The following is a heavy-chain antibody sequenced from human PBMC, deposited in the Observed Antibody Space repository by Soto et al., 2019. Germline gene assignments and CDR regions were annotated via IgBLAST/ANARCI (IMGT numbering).Heavy chain of an antibody. CDR2: IYYSGCT. CDR3: ARDLRFRGFYGMDV. CDR1: GGSISSGGYY. V-gene: IGHV4-31*03. Sequence: QVQLQESGPGLVKPSQTLSLTCTVSGGSISSGGYYWSWIRQHPGKGLEWIGYIYYSGCTYYNPSLKSRVTISVDTSKNQFSLKLSSVTAADTAVYYCARDLRFRGFYGMDVWGQGTTVTVSS. D-gene: IGHD3-10*01. J-gene: IGHJ6*02.